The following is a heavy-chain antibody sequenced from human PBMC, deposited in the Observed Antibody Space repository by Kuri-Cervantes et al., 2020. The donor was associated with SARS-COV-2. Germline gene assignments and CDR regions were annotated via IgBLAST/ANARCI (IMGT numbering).Heavy chain of an antibody. CDR1: IGSISSGFYY. D-gene: IGHD6-13*01. Sequence: SGTLSLTCTIPIGSISSGFYYWSWILQPPGEGLEWIAYIHYSGNTYYNPSLQSRISMSVDTSENQFSLRLLSMTAADTAVYYCARHIAAAGNFDYWGQGTLVTVSS. CDR2: IHYSGNT. J-gene: IGHJ4*02. V-gene: IGHV4-30-4*01. CDR3: ARHIAAAGNFDY.